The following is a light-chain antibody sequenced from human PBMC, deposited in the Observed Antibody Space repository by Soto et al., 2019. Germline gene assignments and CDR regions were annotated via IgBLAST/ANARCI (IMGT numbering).Light chain of an antibody. CDR1: SSDFGAYNY. J-gene: IGLJ1*01. Sequence: QSALTQPVSVSGSPGQSITISCTGTSSDFGAYNYVSWYQQYPGKAPKLMIYEVKNRPSGVSNRFSGSRSGSTASLTISALQAEDEADYYCSSYTTNSTGGYVFGTGTKLTVL. CDR3: SSYTTNSTGGYV. V-gene: IGLV2-14*01. CDR2: EVK.